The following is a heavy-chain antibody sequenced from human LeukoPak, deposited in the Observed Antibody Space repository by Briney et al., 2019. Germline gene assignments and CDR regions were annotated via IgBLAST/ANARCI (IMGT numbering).Heavy chain of an antibody. J-gene: IGHJ4*02. D-gene: IGHD6-13*01. CDR2: INPNSGGT. CDR1: GYTFTGYY. Sequence: ASVKVSCKASGYTFTGYYIHWVRQAPGQGLEWMGWINPNSGGTNYAQNLQGRVTMTTDTSTSTAYMELRSLTSDDTALYYCARDAPYSSSWYVPFDYWGQGTLVTVSS. CDR3: ARDAPYSSSWYVPFDY. V-gene: IGHV1-2*02.